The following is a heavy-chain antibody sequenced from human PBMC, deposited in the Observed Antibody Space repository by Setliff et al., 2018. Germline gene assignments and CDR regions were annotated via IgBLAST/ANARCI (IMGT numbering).Heavy chain of an antibody. CDR1: GGSFSGNY. J-gene: IGHJ3*02. Sequence: SETLSLTCAVYGGSFSGNYWSWIRQPPGXXXXXXXXXXXXXXXXXXPSLXXXVTISVDTSKNQFSLNLSSVTAADTAMYYCARDYYDSRGSYAFDIWGQGTVVTVSS. CDR3: ARDYYDSRGSYAFDI. V-gene: IGHV4-34*01. CDR2: XXXXXXX. D-gene: IGHD3-22*01.